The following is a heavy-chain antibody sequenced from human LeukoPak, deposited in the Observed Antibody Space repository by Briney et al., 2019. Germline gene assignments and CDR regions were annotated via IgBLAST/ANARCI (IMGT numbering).Heavy chain of an antibody. CDR2: MNPNSGNT. CDR3: ARVVRGVRYFDY. Sequence: GASVKVSCKASGYTFTSYDINWVRQATGQGLEWMGWMNPNSGNTGYAQKFQGRVTMTRNTSISTAYMELGSLRSEDTAVYYCARVVRGVRYFDYWGQGTLVTVSS. D-gene: IGHD3-10*01. V-gene: IGHV1-8*01. J-gene: IGHJ4*02. CDR1: GYTFTSYD.